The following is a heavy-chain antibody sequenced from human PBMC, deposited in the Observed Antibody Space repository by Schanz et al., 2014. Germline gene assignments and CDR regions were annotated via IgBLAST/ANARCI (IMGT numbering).Heavy chain of an antibody. V-gene: IGHV3-23*01. CDR1: GFTFSSYA. Sequence: EVQLLESGGGLVQPGGSLRLSCAASGFTFSSYAMSWVRQAPGKGLEWVSALSGSGGSTYYADSVKGRFTISRDNFKNTLYLQMNSLRAEDTAVYYCARPRFDYGEVDYWGQGTLVTVSS. CDR2: LSGSGGST. D-gene: IGHD4-17*01. CDR3: ARPRFDYGEVDY. J-gene: IGHJ4*02.